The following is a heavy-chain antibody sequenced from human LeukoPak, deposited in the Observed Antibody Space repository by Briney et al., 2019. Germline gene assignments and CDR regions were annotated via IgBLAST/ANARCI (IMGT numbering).Heavy chain of an antibody. CDR1: GDSISSTGRH. J-gene: IGHJ4*02. V-gene: IGHV4-31*03. CDR3: ATASGNSFFDY. Sequence: SETLSLTCTVSGDSISSTGRHWTWIRQLPGKGLEWIGYITNSGNTCYTPSLRSRLTIPVDTSANQFSLRLSALTAADTAMYYCATASGNSFFDYWGQGTLVIVSS. D-gene: IGHD3-10*01. CDR2: ITNSGNT.